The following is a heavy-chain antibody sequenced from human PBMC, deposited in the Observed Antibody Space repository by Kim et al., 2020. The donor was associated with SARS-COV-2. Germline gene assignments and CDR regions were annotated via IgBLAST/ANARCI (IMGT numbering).Heavy chain of an antibody. CDR2: INPSGGST. J-gene: IGHJ6*02. V-gene: IGHV1-46*01. D-gene: IGHD6-13*01. Sequence: ASVKVSCKASGYTFTSYYMHWVRQAPGQGLEWMGIINPSGGSTSYAQKFQGRVTMTRDTSTSTVYMELSSLRSEDTAVYYCARDHQQQLVRGYYYYGMDVWGQGTTVTVSS. CDR3: ARDHQQQLVRGYYYYGMDV. CDR1: GYTFTSYY.